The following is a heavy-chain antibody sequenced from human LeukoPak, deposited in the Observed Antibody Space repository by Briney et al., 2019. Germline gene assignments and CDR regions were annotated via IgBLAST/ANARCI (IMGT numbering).Heavy chain of an antibody. CDR2: INPSGGST. CDR3: ARALSGYCSGGSCYGIDDY. V-gene: IGHV1-46*01. J-gene: IGHJ4*02. D-gene: IGHD2-15*01. Sequence: GASVKVSCKASGYTFTSYYMHWVRQAPGQGLEWMGIINPSGGSTSYAQKFQGRVTMTRGTSTSTVYMELSSLRSEDTAVYYCARALSGYCSGGSCYGIDDYWGQGTLVTVSS. CDR1: GYTFTSYY.